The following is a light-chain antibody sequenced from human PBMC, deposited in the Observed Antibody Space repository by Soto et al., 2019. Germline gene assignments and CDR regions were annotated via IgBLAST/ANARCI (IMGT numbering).Light chain of an antibody. Sequence: EIVMTQSPVTLSVSPGERATLSCRARQSVSSNLAWYQQKPGQAPRLLIYGASTRATGIPARFSGSRSGTEFTLSISSLQSEDFAIYYCQQYDNWPRTFGQGTKVEI. V-gene: IGKV3-15*01. CDR1: QSVSSN. J-gene: IGKJ1*01. CDR2: GAS. CDR3: QQYDNWPRT.